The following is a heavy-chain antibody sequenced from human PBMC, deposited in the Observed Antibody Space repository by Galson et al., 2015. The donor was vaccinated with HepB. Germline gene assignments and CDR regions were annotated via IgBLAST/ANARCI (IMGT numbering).Heavy chain of an antibody. CDR2: IKSKTDGGTT. Sequence: SLRLSCAASGFTFSNAWMSWVRQAPGKGLEWVGRIKSKTDGGTTDYAAPVKGRFTISRDDSKNTLYLQMNSLKTEDTAVYYCTTEGWDSSGYFDCWGQGTLVTVSS. D-gene: IGHD3-22*01. V-gene: IGHV3-15*01. J-gene: IGHJ4*02. CDR1: GFTFSNAW. CDR3: TTEGWDSSGYFDC.